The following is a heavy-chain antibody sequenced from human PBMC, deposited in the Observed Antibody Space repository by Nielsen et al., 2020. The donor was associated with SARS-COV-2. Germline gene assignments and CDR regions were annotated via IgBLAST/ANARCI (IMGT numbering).Heavy chain of an antibody. CDR1: GFTVSSNY. Sequence: GGSLRLSCAASGFTVSSNYMSWVRQAPGKGLEWVSVIYSGGSTYYADSVKGRFTISRDNAENSLSLQMNSLRAEDTAVYYCARESVTGTDAFDIWGQGTVITVSS. J-gene: IGHJ3*02. CDR3: ARESVTGTDAFDI. D-gene: IGHD6-19*01. CDR2: IYSGGST. V-gene: IGHV3-53*01.